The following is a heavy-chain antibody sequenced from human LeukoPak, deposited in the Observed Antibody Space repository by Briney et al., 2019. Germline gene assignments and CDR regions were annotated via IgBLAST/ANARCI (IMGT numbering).Heavy chain of an antibody. CDR2: INHSGST. D-gene: IGHD6-19*01. J-gene: IGHJ1*01. V-gene: IGHV4-34*01. CDR3: ARYIAVAGLSD. Sequence: SETLSLTCAVYGGSFSGYYWSWIRQPPGKGLEWIGEINHSGSTNYNPSLKSRVTISVDTSKNQFSLKLSSVTAADTAVYYCARYIAVAGLSDWGQGSLATVSS. CDR1: GGSFSGYY.